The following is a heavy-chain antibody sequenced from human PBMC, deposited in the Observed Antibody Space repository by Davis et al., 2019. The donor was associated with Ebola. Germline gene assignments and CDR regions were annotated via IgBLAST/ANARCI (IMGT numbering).Heavy chain of an antibody. CDR2: ISSSSYYI. CDR1: GFTFSSYS. J-gene: IGHJ4*02. CDR3: ARTNYQRGVVISYFDY. D-gene: IGHD3-22*01. V-gene: IGHV3-21*01. Sequence: GDSLKIPCAASGFTFSSYSMNWVRQAPGKGLEWVSSISSSSYYIYYADSVKGRFTISRDNAKTSLYLQVNSLRAEDTAVYYCARTNYQRGVVISYFDYWGQGTLVTVSS.